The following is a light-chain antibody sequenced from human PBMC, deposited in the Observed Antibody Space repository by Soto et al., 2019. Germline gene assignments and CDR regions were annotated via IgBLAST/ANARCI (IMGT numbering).Light chain of an antibody. CDR1: SSNIGINT. CDR3: AAWDDSLNGCV. Sequence: QSVLTQPPSATGTPGQRVTISCSGSSSNIGINTENWYQQFPGTAPKLLIYNNHQRPSGVPDRFSGSKSGTSASLAISGLQSEDAADYYCAAWDDSLNGCVFGGGTKLTVL. V-gene: IGLV1-44*01. J-gene: IGLJ3*02. CDR2: NNH.